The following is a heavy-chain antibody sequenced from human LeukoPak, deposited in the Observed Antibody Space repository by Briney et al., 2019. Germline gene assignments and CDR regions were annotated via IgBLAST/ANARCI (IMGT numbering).Heavy chain of an antibody. CDR1: GGSISSGSYY. CDR2: IYTSGST. CDR3: ARRRSGSYYGSGSYFDY. D-gene: IGHD3-10*01. Sequence: SETLSLTCTVSGGSISSGSYYWSWIRQPAGKGLEWIGRIYTSGSTNYNPSLKSRVTISVDTSKNQFSLKLSSVTAADTAVYYCARRRSGSYYGSGSYFDYWGQGTLVAVSS. J-gene: IGHJ4*02. V-gene: IGHV4-61*02.